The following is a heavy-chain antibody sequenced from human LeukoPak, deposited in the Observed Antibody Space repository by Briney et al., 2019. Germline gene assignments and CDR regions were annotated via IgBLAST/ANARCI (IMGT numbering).Heavy chain of an antibody. J-gene: IGHJ3*02. CDR1: GGSISSCDYY. CDR2: ICYSGST. V-gene: IGHV4-30-4*08. Sequence: PSQTLSLTCTVSGGSISSCDYYWSWIRQPPGKGLEWIGYICYSGSTYYNPSLKSRVTISVDTSKNQYSLKLSSVTAADTAVYYCARELADIVVVPAASPDAFDIWGQGTMVTVSS. CDR3: ARELADIVVVPAASPDAFDI. D-gene: IGHD2-2*01.